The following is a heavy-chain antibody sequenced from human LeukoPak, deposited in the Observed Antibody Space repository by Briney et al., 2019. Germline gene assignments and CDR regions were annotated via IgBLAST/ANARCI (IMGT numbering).Heavy chain of an antibody. Sequence: ASVKVSCKASGYIFTSYGISWVRRAPGQGLEWMGWISTYNGNTKYAQKVQGRVTLTTDTSTSTAYMELRSLRGDDTAIYYCARGRSAADDFDYWGQGTLVTVSS. CDR2: ISTYNGNT. D-gene: IGHD6-13*01. V-gene: IGHV1-18*01. CDR3: ARGRSAADDFDY. J-gene: IGHJ4*02. CDR1: GYIFTSYG.